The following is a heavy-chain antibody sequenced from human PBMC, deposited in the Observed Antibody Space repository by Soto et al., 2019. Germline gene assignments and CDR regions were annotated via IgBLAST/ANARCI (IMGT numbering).Heavy chain of an antibody. CDR1: GFTFSDYW. V-gene: IGHV3-7*01. CDR3: AREGMSGSYPDY. CDR2: IKQDGSET. D-gene: IGHD1-26*01. J-gene: IGHJ4*02. Sequence: EVQLVESGGGLVQPGGSLRLSCAASGFTFSDYWMTWVRQAPGKGLEWVANIKQDGSETYYVDSVKGRFTISRDNAKNSLDLRMNSLRAEDTSVYYCAREGMSGSYPDYWGQGSLVTVSS.